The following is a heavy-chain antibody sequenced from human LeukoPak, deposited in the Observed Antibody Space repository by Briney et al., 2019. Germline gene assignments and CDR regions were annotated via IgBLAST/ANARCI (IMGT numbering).Heavy chain of an antibody. J-gene: IGHJ3*01. V-gene: IGHV4-61*02. CDR3: AGRGSSSGTFDV. D-gene: IGHD2-2*01. CDR1: GGSISNLDYY. Sequence: SETLSLTCTVSGGSISNLDYYWTWIRQPAGKRLEWIGRIYTSGGTNYNPSLKSRVTMSEDKSKNQISLNLASLTAADTALYYCAGRGSSSGTFDVWGPGTFVTVSS. CDR2: IYTSGGT.